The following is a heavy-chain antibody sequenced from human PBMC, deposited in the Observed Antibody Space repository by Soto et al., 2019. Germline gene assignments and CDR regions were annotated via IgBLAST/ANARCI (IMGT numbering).Heavy chain of an antibody. D-gene: IGHD5-18*01. J-gene: IGHJ4*02. CDR1: GYRFTTHY. V-gene: IGHV1-2*06. Sequence: ASVKVSCKASGYRFTTHYIHWVRQAPGQGLEWMGRMNVGTGGTTYAHKFQGRVTMTRDTSIRTAYLEVSSVKSDDTAMYYCARDGNFALRGYSFGFESWGQGTLVNVSS. CDR2: MNVGTGGT. CDR3: ARDGNFALRGYSFGFES.